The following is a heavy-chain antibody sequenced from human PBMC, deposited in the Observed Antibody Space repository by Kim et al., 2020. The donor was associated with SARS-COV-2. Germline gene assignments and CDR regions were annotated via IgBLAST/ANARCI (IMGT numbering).Heavy chain of an antibody. CDR3: ARTLPAATFYWFDP. J-gene: IGHJ5*02. D-gene: IGHD2-2*01. CDR1: GGSISSYY. Sequence: SETLSLTCTVSGGSISSYYWSWIRQPPGKGLEWIGYIYYSGSTNYNPSLKSRVTISVDTSKNQFSLKLSSVTAADTAVYYCARTLPAATFYWFDPWGQGTLVTVSS. V-gene: IGHV4-59*01. CDR2: IYYSGST.